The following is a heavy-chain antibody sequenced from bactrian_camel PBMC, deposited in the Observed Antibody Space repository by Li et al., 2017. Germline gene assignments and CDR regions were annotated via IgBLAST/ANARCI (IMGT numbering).Heavy chain of an antibody. D-gene: IGHD1*01. V-gene: IGHV3S53*01. CDR2: IFTSGGLT. CDR1: GRIPGMAF. J-gene: IGHJ4*01. CDR3: AAAYGRVVSSGLANSEYNY. Sequence: HVQLVESGGGSVQAGTSLTLSCTALGRIPGMAFMAWFRQAPGKEREGVAAIFTSGGLTKYADSVKGRFTISLDNPNFAKNTVYLQMDSLKPEDSGVYFCAAAYGRVVSSGLANSEYNYWGQGTQVTVS.